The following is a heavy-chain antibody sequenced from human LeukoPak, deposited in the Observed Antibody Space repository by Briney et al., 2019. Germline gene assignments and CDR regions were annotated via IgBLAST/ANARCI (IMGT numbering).Heavy chain of an antibody. CDR2: IYYSGST. CDR1: GGSISSSY. CDR3: ARRRGRTFYFDY. Sequence: SETLSVTCTVSGGSISSSYWSWIRQPPGKGLEWIGYIYYSGSTNYNPSLKSRVTISVDTSKNHFSLRLSSVTAADTAVYYCARRRGRTFYFDYWGQGPLVTVSS. V-gene: IGHV4-59*08. D-gene: IGHD3-16*01. J-gene: IGHJ4*02.